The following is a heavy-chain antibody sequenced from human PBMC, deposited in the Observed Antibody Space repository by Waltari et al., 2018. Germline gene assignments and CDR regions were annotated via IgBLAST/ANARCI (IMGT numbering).Heavy chain of an antibody. D-gene: IGHD3-10*01. CDR3: ARDGIITMVQGDPYYFDY. V-gene: IGHV3-48*01. CDR1: GFTFSSYS. Sequence: EVQLVESGGGLVQPGGSLRLSCAASGFTFSSYSMNWVRQAPGKGLEWVSYISSSSSTIYYADFVKGRFTISRDNAKNSLYLQMNSLRAEDTAVYYCARDGIITMVQGDPYYFDYWGQGTLVTVSS. J-gene: IGHJ4*02. CDR2: ISSSSSTI.